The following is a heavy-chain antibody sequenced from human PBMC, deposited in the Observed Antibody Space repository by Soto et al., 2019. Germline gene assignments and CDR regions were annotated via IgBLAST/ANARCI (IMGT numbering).Heavy chain of an antibody. Sequence: SETLSLTFAVSGGSIRSNNWWSWVRQPPGKGLEWIGEIFHSGSTNYNPSLKTRVTISVDKSKNQFSLKLSSVTAADTAVYYCARDTAIVGATGAFDIWGQGTMVT. CDR2: IFHSGST. CDR1: GGSIRSNNW. CDR3: ARDTAIVGATGAFDI. J-gene: IGHJ3*02. V-gene: IGHV4-4*02. D-gene: IGHD1-26*01.